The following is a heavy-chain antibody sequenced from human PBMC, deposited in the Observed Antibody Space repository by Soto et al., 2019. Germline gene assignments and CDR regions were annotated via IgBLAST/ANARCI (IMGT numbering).Heavy chain of an antibody. CDR2: IYYSGST. Sequence: SETLSLTCTVSGGSISSSSYYWGWIRQPPGKGLEWIGSIYYSGSTYYNPSLKSRVTISVDTSKNQFSLKLSSVTAADTAVYYCARKASEQWLAMPYYMDVWGKGTTVTVSS. V-gene: IGHV4-39*01. J-gene: IGHJ6*03. CDR1: GGSISSSSYY. D-gene: IGHD6-19*01. CDR3: ARKASEQWLAMPYYMDV.